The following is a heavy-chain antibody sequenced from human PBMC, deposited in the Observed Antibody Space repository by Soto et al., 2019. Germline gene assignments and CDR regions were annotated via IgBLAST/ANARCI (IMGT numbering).Heavy chain of an antibody. CDR1: GYSFSFYG. D-gene: IGHD5-12*01. CDR2: ISTYNGNT. CDR3: AREGVAPYYYYGMDV. V-gene: IGHV1-18*01. Sequence: ASVKVSCKASGYSFSFYGINWVRQAPGQGLEWMGWISTYNGNTNYAQKFQGRVTMTTDTSTSTVHMEVRSLRSDDTAVYYCAREGVAPYYYYGMDVWGQGTPVTVSS. J-gene: IGHJ6*02.